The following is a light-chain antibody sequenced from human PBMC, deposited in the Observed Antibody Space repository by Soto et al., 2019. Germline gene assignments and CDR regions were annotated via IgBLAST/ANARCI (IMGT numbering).Light chain of an antibody. CDR1: ISNIGTNY. J-gene: IGLJ1*01. CDR3: AAWDDTVRSYV. CDR2: RDN. V-gene: IGLV1-47*01. Sequence: QSVLTQPPSVSGTPGQRVTIPWSGGISNIGTNYVHWFQQLPGTAPKVLSTRDNQRPSGVPDRFSGSKSGTSASLAISGLRSEDEAEYYCAAWDDTVRSYVFGTGTKLTVL.